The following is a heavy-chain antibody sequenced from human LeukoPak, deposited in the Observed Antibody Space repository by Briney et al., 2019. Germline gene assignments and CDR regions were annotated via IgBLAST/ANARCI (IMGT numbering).Heavy chain of an antibody. CDR2: ISGNSGSI. J-gene: IGHJ5*02. V-gene: IGHV3-9*01. CDR3: AKDHTHGSSGFLAH. CDR1: GVTFDDYA. Sequence: GRSLRLSCAASGVTFDDYAMRWVRQAPGKGLEGFSGISGNSGSIGYADSVKGRFTIARDNAKNSLYLQMNSLRDEDTAFYYCAKDHTHGSSGFLAHWGQGTLVTVSS. D-gene: IGHD3-22*01.